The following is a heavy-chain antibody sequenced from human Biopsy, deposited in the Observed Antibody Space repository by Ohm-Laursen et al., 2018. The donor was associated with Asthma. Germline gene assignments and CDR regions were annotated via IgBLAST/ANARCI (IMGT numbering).Heavy chain of an antibody. CDR2: VNTGNGDT. J-gene: IGHJ3*01. CDR1: GYNFISFA. CDR3: ARSYYDFLTGQVKDVFGV. V-gene: IGHV1-3*04. D-gene: IGHD3-9*01. Sequence: ASVKVSCKTSGYNFISFAIHWVRQAPGQRLEWMGWVNTGNGDTKYSQKFQGRVTITRDTSASTAYMELRSLRSEDTATYYCARSYYDFLTGQVKDVFGVWGQGTMVTVSS.